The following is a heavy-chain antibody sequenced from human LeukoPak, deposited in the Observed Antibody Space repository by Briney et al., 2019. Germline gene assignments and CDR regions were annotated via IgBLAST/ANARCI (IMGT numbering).Heavy chain of an antibody. D-gene: IGHD3-10*01. V-gene: IGHV3-23*01. CDR1: GFAFSRND. J-gene: IGHJ4*02. CDR3: AKYRGFGDSYDS. CDR2: IGGSGTRT. Sequence: GGSLRLSCAASGFAFSRNDMSWVRQAPGKGLEWVSSIGGSGTRTYYADSVKGRFTISRDTSKNTLYLQMNSMRAEDAAVYYCAKYRGFGDSYDSWGQGTLVTVSS.